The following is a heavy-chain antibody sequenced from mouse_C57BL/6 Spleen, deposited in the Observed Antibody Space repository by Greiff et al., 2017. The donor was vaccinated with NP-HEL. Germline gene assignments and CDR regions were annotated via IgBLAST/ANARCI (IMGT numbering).Heavy chain of an antibody. CDR1: GYTFTDYY. J-gene: IGHJ2*01. CDR2: IYPGSGNT. V-gene: IGHV1-76*01. CDR3: ARVEMGSYYFDY. Sequence: QVQLQQSGAELVRPGASVKLSCKASGYTFTDYYINWVKQRPGQGLEWIARIYPGSGNTYYNEKFKGKATLTAEKSSSTAYMQLSSLTSEDSAVYFCARVEMGSYYFDYWGQGTTLTVSS. D-gene: IGHD2-3*01.